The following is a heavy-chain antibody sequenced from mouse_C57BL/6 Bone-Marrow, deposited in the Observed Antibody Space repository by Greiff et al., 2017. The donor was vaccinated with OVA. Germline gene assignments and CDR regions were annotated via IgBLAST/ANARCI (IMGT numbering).Heavy chain of an antibody. J-gene: IGHJ4*01. CDR3: AREGIYYYGEGAMDY. CDR1: GYTFTDYY. V-gene: IGHV1-26*01. CDR2: INPNNGGT. D-gene: IGHD1-1*01. Sequence: VQLQQSGPELVKPGASVKISCKASGYTFTDYYMNWVKQSHGKSLEWIGDINPNNGGTSYNQKFKGKATLTVDKSSSTAYMELRSLTSEDSAVYYCAREGIYYYGEGAMDYWGQGTSVTVSS.